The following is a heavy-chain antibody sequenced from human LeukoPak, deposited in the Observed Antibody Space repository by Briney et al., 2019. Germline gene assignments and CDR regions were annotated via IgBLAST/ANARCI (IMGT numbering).Heavy chain of an antibody. Sequence: GGSLRLSCAASGFTFCSYEMNWVRQAPGKGLEWVSYISSSGRTIYYADSVKGRFTISRDNAKNSLYLQMNSLRAEDTGVYYCARSAFDVWGKGTTVTISS. CDR1: GFTFCSYE. V-gene: IGHV3-48*03. CDR2: ISSSGRTI. CDR3: ARSAFDV. J-gene: IGHJ6*04.